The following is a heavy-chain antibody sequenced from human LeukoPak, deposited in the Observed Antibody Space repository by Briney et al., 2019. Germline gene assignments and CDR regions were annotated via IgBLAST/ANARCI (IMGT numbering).Heavy chain of an antibody. Sequence: GGSLRLSCTASGLTFSTSGFNWVRQAPGKGLEWVASIGPTGSDRYHADSMKGRFTISRDNASHFLHPQMNRLTAEDTAVYYCATETNGRHYDYWGQGTLLTVSS. D-gene: IGHD1-14*01. CDR3: ATETNGRHYDY. J-gene: IGHJ4*02. CDR1: GLTFSTSG. CDR2: IGPTGSDR. V-gene: IGHV3-21*06.